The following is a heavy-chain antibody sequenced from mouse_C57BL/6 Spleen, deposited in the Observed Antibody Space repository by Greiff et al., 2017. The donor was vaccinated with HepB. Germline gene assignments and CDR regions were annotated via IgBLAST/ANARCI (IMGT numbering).Heavy chain of an antibody. CDR2: IHPNSGST. V-gene: IGHV1-64*01. Sequence: QVQLQQPGAELVKPGASVKLSCKASGYTFTSYWMHWVKQRPGQGLEWIGMIHPNSGSTNYNEKFKSKATLTVDKSSSTAYMQLSSLTSEDSAVYYCARWGIYYEAMDYWGQGTSVTVSS. CDR3: ARWGIYYEAMDY. CDR1: GYTFTSYW. D-gene: IGHD2-4*01. J-gene: IGHJ4*01.